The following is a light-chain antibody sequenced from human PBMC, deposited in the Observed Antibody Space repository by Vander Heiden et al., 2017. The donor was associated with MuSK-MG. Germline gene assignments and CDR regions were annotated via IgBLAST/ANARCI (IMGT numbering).Light chain of an antibody. J-gene: IGLJ2*01. CDR2: DVT. Sequence: SALTQPASLSGSPGQSITISCTGTSSDVGNYNIVSWYQRRPGKAPQVIIYDVTKRPSGVSSRFSGSRSGNTASLTISGRQAEDEADYYCCSYAGRTTVIFGGGTKLTVL. CDR3: CSYAGRTTVI. V-gene: IGLV2-23*02. CDR1: SSDVGNYNI.